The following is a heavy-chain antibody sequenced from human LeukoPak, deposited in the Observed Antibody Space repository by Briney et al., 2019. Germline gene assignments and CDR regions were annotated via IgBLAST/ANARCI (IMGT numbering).Heavy chain of an antibody. CDR2: ISAYNGNT. D-gene: IGHD5-18*01. V-gene: IGHV1-18*01. CDR3: ARDSRAGYSYGYYY. CDR1: GYTFTSYG. Sequence: GASVKVSCKASGYTFTSYGISWVRQAPRQGLEWMGWISAYNGNTNYAQKLQGRVTMTTDTSTSTAYMELRSLRSDDTAVYYCARDSRAGYSYGYYYWGQGTLVTVSS. J-gene: IGHJ4*02.